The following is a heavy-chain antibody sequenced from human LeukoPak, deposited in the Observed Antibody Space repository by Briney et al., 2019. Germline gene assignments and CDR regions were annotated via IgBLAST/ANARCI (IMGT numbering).Heavy chain of an antibody. CDR3: ARHAPGDIVVQIPAPTRWFDT. Sequence: SETLPSPGTVSGDSVSNNNYFWGWIRQPPGKGLEWIGSTYYRGTTYYNPSVESRVTISADTSKNQLSLKLSSVTAADTAVYYCARHAPGDIVVQIPAPTRWFDTRGEGALVTVSS. J-gene: IGHJ5*02. V-gene: IGHV4-39*01. D-gene: IGHD2-15*01. CDR2: TYYRGTT. CDR1: GDSVSNNNYF.